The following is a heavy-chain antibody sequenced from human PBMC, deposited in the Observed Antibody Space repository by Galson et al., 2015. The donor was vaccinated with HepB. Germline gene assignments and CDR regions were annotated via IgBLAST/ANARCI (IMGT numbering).Heavy chain of an antibody. J-gene: IGHJ4*02. CDR3: ARAIYSYGLSEEFDY. D-gene: IGHD5-18*01. CDR1: GGSISSGGYY. V-gene: IGHV4-31*03. CDR2: IYYSGST. Sequence: TLSLTCTVSGGSISSGGYYWSWIRQHPGKGLEWVGYIYYSGSTYYNPSLKSRVTISVDTSKNQFSLKLSSVTAADTAVYYCARAIYSYGLSEEFDYWGQGTLVTVSS.